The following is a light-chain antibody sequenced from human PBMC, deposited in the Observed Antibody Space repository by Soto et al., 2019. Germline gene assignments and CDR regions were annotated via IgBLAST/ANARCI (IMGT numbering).Light chain of an antibody. J-gene: IGLJ1*01. V-gene: IGLV1-40*01. CDR1: SSNIGAGYD. Sequence: QSVLTQPPSVSGAPGQRVTISCTGSSSNIGAGYDVHWYQQLPGTAPKLLLYGNSNRPSGVPDRFSGSKSGTSASLAITGLQAEDEADYYCCSYVGGYSYVFGIGTKVTVL. CDR2: GNS. CDR3: CSYVGGYSYV.